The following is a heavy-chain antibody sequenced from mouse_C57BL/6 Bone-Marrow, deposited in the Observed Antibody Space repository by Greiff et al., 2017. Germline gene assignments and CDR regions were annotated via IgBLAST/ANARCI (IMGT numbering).Heavy chain of an antibody. CDR2: ISSGSSTI. J-gene: IGHJ3*01. CDR3: ARPDLLWSWFSY. Sequence: EVQGVESGGGLVKPGGSLKLSCAASGFTFSGYGMHWVSQAPEKGLEWVAYISSGSSTIYYADKVKGRFTISRDNAKNTLFLQMTSLMSDDTAMYYCARPDLLWSWFSYWGQGILVTVSA. CDR1: GFTFSGYG. V-gene: IGHV5-17*01. D-gene: IGHD2-1*01.